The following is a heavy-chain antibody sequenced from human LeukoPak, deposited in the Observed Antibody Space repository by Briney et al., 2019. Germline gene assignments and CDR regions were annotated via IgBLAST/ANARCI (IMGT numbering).Heavy chain of an antibody. V-gene: IGHV3-7*01. D-gene: IGHD4-11*01. J-gene: IGHJ4*02. CDR1: GLTFSNAW. Sequence: GGSLRLSCAASGLTFSNAWMSWVRQAPGKGLEWVANIKQDGGETFYVDSVKGRFTISRDNAKNSLYLQMNSLRAEDTAVYYCAREDHSNYNYWGQGTLVTVSS. CDR3: AREDHSNYNY. CDR2: IKQDGGET.